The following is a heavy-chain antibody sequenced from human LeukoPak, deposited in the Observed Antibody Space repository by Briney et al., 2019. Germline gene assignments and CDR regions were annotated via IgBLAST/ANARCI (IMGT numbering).Heavy chain of an antibody. Sequence: SETLSLTCTVSGGSISSYYWSWIRQPAGKGLEWIGRIYTSGSTNYNPSLKSRVTMSVDTSKNQFSLKLSSVTAADTAVYHCAREGAAQAYYYYMDVWGKGTTVTVSS. CDR1: GGSISSYY. CDR3: AREGAAQAYYYYMDV. CDR2: IYTSGST. D-gene: IGHD6-6*01. J-gene: IGHJ6*03. V-gene: IGHV4-4*07.